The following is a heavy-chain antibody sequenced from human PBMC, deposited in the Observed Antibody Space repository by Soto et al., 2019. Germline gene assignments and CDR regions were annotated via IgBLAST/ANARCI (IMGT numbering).Heavy chain of an antibody. CDR3: ARGLHSLFDY. CDR1: GFTFISYG. CDR2: IWYDGNNK. Sequence: GGSLRLSCAASGFTFISYGMHWVRQAPGKGLEWVAVIWYDGNNKYYADSVKGRFTISRDNSKNTLYVQVTSLRAEDTAIYYCARGLHSLFDYWGQGTLVTVSS. D-gene: IGHD2-21*01. V-gene: IGHV3-33*01. J-gene: IGHJ4*02.